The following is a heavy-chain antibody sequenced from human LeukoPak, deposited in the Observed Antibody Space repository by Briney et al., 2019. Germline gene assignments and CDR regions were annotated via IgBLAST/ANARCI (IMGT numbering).Heavy chain of an antibody. D-gene: IGHD3-10*01. CDR2: IRSKAYGGTT. CDR3: TRGPGGFGVAPFDP. V-gene: IGHV3-49*02. Sequence: WIRQPPGKGLEWVGFIRSKAYGGTTEYAASVKGGFTISRDDSKSIAYLQMNSLKTEDTAVYYCTRGPGGFGVAPFDPWGQGTLVTVSS. J-gene: IGHJ5*02.